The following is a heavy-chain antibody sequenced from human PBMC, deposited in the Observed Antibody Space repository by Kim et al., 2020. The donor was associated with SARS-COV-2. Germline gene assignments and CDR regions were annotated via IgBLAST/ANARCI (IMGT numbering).Heavy chain of an antibody. V-gene: IGHV4-34*01. CDR2: ITHSGST. J-gene: IGHJ4*02. CDR3: ARGVSGSVTYYNFYNY. Sequence: SETLSLTCAVYGGSLSGYYWSWIRQSPGKGLEWIGEITHSGSTNYNPSLKSRVTISVDTSKNQFSLRLSSVTAADTAVYYCARGVSGSVTYYNFYNYWGQGTLVTVSS. CDR1: GGSLSGYY. D-gene: IGHD3-10*01.